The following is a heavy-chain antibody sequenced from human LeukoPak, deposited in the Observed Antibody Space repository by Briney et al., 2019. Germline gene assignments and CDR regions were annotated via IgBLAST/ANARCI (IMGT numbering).Heavy chain of an antibody. CDR1: GYTFTGYY. CDR3: GLLVGVAATCFAP. CDR2: INPNSGGT. D-gene: IGHD2-15*01. Sequence: ASVKVSCKASGYTFTGYYMHWVRQAPGQGLEWMGWINPNSGGTNYAQKFQGRVTMTRDTSISTAYMELSRLRSDDTAVYYCGLLVGVAATCFAPGGRGTLVPVP. J-gene: IGHJ5*02. V-gene: IGHV1-2*02.